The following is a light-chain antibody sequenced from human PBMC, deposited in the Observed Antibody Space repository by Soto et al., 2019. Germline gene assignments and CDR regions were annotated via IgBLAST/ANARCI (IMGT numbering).Light chain of an antibody. J-gene: IGKJ3*01. Sequence: AIRMTQSPSSPSASTGDRVTITCRASQGISSYLAWYQQKPGKAPKLLIYAASTLQSGVPSRFSGSGSGTDFTLTISCLQSEDFATYYCQQYYSYPPTFGPGTKVDIK. CDR2: AAS. V-gene: IGKV1-8*01. CDR3: QQYYSYPPT. CDR1: QGISSY.